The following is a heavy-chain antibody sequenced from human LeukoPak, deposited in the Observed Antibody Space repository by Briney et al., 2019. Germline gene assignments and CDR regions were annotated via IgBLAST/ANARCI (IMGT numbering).Heavy chain of an antibody. V-gene: IGHV1-69*06. CDR3: ARELPSPNDHHYFDY. CDR2: IIPIFGTA. D-gene: IGHD1-1*01. J-gene: IGHJ4*02. Sequence: SVKVSCKASGGTFSSYAISWVRQAPGQGLEWMGGIIPIFGTANYAQKFQGRVTITADKSTSTAYMELSSLRSEDTAVYYCARELPSPNDHHYFDYWGQGTLVTVSS. CDR1: GGTFSSYA.